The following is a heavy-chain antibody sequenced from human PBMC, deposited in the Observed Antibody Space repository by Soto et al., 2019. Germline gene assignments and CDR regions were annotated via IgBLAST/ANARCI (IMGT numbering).Heavy chain of an antibody. V-gene: IGHV3-33*06. Sequence: GGSLRLSCAASGFTFSSFGIHWVRQAPGKGLEWVAVIWYDAGKKYYADSVKGRFTISRDNSKNTLYLQMHSLRAEDTAVYYCAKGRKSYDSPVGYFDYWGQGTLVTVSS. J-gene: IGHJ4*02. CDR1: GFTFSSFG. D-gene: IGHD3-22*01. CDR3: AKGRKSYDSPVGYFDY. CDR2: IWYDAGKK.